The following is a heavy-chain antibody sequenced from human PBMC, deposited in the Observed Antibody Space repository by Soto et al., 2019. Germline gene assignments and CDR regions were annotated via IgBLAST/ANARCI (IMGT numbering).Heavy chain of an antibody. CDR2: IVVGSGNT. J-gene: IGHJ6*03. CDR3: ARARDIVVVPAAWSGYYYYYMDV. D-gene: IGHD2-2*01. V-gene: IGHV1-58*01. CDR1: GFTFTSSA. Sequence: SVKVSCKASGFTFTSSAVQWVRQARGQRLEWIGWIVVGSGNTNYAQKFQERVTITRDMSTSTAYMELSSLRSEDTAVYYCARARDIVVVPAAWSGYYYYYMDVWGKGTTVTVSS.